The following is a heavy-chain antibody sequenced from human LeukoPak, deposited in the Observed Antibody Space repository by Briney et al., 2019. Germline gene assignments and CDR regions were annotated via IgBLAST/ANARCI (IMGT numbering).Heavy chain of an antibody. Sequence: APVKVSCKASGGTFSSYAISWVRQAPGQGLEWMGGIIPIFGTANYAQKFQGRVTITTDESTSTAYMELSSLRSEDTAVYYCARDYGGNFDYWGQGTLVTVSS. CDR2: IIPIFGTA. V-gene: IGHV1-69*05. D-gene: IGHD4-23*01. J-gene: IGHJ4*02. CDR1: GGTFSSYA. CDR3: ARDYGGNFDY.